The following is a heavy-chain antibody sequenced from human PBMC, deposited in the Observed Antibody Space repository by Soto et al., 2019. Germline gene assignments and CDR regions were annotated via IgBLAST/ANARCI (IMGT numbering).Heavy chain of an antibody. V-gene: IGHV4-39*01. CDR3: ARQEPGLYYYYGMDV. J-gene: IGHJ6*02. CDR1: GGSISSSSYY. CDR2: IYYSGST. Sequence: SETLSLTCTVSGGSISSSSYYWGWIRQPPGKGLEWIGSIYYSGSTYYNPSLKSRVTISVDTSKNQFSLKLSSVTAADTAVYYCARQEPGLYYYYGMDVWGQGTTVTVSS.